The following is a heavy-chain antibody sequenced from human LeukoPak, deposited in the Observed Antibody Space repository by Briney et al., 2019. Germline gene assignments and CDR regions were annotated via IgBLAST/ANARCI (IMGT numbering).Heavy chain of an antibody. CDR1: GYRFTNYW. CDR3: ARRAFGKNYFDS. Sequence: GESLKISCQASGYRFTNYWIGWVRQMPGKGLEWMGVIYPDDSEMRWSPSFEGQVTISADKSIRTVYLQWTSLKASDTAMHFCARRAFGKNYFDSWGQGTQVVVSS. V-gene: IGHV5-51*01. CDR2: IYPDDSEM. J-gene: IGHJ4*02. D-gene: IGHD3-10*01.